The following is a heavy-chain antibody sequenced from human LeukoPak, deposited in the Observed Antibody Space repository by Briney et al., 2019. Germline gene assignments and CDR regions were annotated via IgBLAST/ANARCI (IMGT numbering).Heavy chain of an antibody. J-gene: IGHJ4*02. CDR2: VNLQGST. CDR3: AREGGPYRPLDY. V-gene: IGHV4-4*02. CDR1: GGSITNTNY. Sequence: PSETLSLTCGVSGGSITNTNYRTWVRQPPGKGLEWIGGVNLQGSTNYNPSLMGRVAISVDTSENHISLQLTSVTAADTAVYYCAREGGPYRPLDYSGQGTLVTASS.